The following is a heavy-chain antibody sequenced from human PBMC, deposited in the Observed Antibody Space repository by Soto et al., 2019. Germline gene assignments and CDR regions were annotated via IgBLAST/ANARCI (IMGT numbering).Heavy chain of an antibody. Sequence: QVQLVESGGGLVRPGGSLRLSCAASGFTFRDYDMSWIRQAPGKGLEWVSGISSSGTATYYADFVKGRFTISRDNAKNALYVEMNSLRVEDTAVYYCARKGPRAARPNHWGQGTLVTVSS. D-gene: IGHD6-6*01. CDR1: GFTFRDYD. CDR3: ARKGPRAARPNH. CDR2: ISSSGTAT. V-gene: IGHV3-11*01. J-gene: IGHJ5*02.